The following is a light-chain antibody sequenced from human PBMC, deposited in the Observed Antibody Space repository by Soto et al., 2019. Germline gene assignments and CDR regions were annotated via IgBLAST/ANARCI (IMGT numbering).Light chain of an antibody. Sequence: ESVLTQSPGTLSLSPGERATLSCRASQSVSSNYLAWYQQKPGQAPRLLIYGASTRATGIPDRFSASGSGTDFTLTISRLEPEDSAVYYSQQYGSSPTWTFGQGTKVEIK. CDR1: QSVSSNY. CDR3: QQYGSSPTWT. J-gene: IGKJ1*01. CDR2: GAS. V-gene: IGKV3-20*01.